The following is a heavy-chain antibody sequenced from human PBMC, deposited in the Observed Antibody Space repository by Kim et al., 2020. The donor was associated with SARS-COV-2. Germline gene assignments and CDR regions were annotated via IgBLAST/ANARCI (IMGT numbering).Heavy chain of an antibody. CDR3: ARELEGAIGY. J-gene: IGHJ4*02. D-gene: IGHD1-26*01. V-gene: IGHV4-4*02. Sequence: STNYNPSLKSRVTISVGKSKSQFSLKLSSVTAADTAVYYCARELEGAIGYWGQGTLVTVSS. CDR2: ST.